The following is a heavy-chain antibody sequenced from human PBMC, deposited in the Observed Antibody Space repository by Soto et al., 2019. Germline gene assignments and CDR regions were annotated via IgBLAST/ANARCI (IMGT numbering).Heavy chain of an antibody. CDR3: ASFPGYSSSWYVSGYVDY. CDR1: GGSISRSNW. CDR2: IYPSGST. J-gene: IGHJ4*02. D-gene: IGHD6-13*01. Sequence: QVQLQESGPGLVKPSGTLSLTCAVSGGSISRSNWWSWVRQPPGKGLEWIGEIYPSGSTNYNPSLQSRGTMSVDKSKNQFSLKLSSVTAADTAVYYWASFPGYSSSWYVSGYVDYWGQGTLVTVSS. V-gene: IGHV4-4*02.